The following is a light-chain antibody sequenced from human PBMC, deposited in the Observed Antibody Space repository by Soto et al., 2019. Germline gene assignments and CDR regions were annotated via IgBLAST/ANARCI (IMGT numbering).Light chain of an antibody. J-gene: IGLJ3*02. CDR3: QSYDSSMSGWV. V-gene: IGLV1-40*01. CDR1: SSNIGAGYY. CDR2: GNS. Sequence: QSVLTQSPSVSGAPGQRVTISCTGSSSNIGAGYYVHWYQQLPGTAPKLLIYGNSNRPSGVPDRFSGSKSGTSASLAITGLQDEDEADDYCQSYDSSMSGWVFGGGTKLTVL.